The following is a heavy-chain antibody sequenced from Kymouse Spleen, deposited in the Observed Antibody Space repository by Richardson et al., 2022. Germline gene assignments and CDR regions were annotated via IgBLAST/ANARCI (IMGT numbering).Heavy chain of an antibody. D-gene: IGHD4-11,IGHD4-11*01. V-gene: IGHV3-9*01. CDR3: AKQAYSNSRFDP. CDR1: GFTFDDYA. J-gene: IGHJ5*02. CDR2: ISWNSGSI. Sequence: EVQLVESGGGLVQPGRSLRLSCAASGFTFDDYAMHWVRQAPGKGLEWVSGISWNSGSIGYADSVKGRFTISRDNAKNSLYLQMNSLRAEDTALYYCAKQAYSNSRFDPWGQGTLVTVSS.